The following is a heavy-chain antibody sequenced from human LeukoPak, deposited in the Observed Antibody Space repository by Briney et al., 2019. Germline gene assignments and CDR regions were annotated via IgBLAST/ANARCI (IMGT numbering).Heavy chain of an antibody. CDR1: EGTFRTYG. V-gene: IGHV1-69*13. J-gene: IGHJ3*02. CDR2: IIPSLATA. CDR3: ASGRVFYDFLTGYYNRGDAFEI. D-gene: IGHD3-9*01. Sequence: GASVKVSCKTSEGTFRTYGISWVRQAPGHGLEWMGGIIPSLATANYAQKFQGRVTITADESTSTAYMELSSLRSEDTAVYYCASGRVFYDFLTGYYNRGDAFEIWGQGTMVTVSS.